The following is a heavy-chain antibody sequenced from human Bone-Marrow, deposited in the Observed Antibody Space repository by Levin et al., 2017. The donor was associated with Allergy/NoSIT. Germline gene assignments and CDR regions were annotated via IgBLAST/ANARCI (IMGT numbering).Heavy chain of an antibody. CDR3: ARDALTAPRWCAR. CDR2: FSSNGIS. D-gene: IGHD2-8*02. CDR1: GGSVKNYY. V-gene: IGHV4-4*07. Sequence: SETLSLTCTVSGGSVKNYYWSWLRQSAGKGLEWIGRFSSNGISNYNPSLRSRVNMSLDAARNRVSLTLTSVTAADTAVYCCARDALTAPRWCARWGRGRRVTVSS. J-gene: IGHJ2*01.